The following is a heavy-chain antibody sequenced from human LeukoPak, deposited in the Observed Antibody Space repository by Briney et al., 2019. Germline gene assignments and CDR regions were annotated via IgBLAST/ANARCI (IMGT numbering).Heavy chain of an antibody. Sequence: GSLRLSCAASGFTFSDYYMSWVRQAPGKGLEWIGSIYHSGSTYYNPSLKSRVTISVDTSKNQFSLSVRSVTAADSAVYYCARDRDLENFDYWGQGTLVTVSS. J-gene: IGHJ4*02. D-gene: IGHD1-1*01. V-gene: IGHV4-38-2*02. CDR3: ARDRDLENFDY. CDR1: GFTFSDYY. CDR2: IYHSGST.